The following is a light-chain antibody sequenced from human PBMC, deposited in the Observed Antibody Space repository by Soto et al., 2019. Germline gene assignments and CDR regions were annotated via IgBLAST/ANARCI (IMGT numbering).Light chain of an antibody. CDR2: GAS. CDR1: QSVSSN. J-gene: IGKJ1*01. CDR3: PQYNNWPPVT. V-gene: IGKV3-15*01. Sequence: EIVMTQSPATLSVSPGERATLSCRASQSVSSNLAWYQQKPGQAPRLLIYGASTRATGIPARFSGSGSGTEFTLTISSLQSEDFAVYYCPQYNNWPPVTFGQGTKV.